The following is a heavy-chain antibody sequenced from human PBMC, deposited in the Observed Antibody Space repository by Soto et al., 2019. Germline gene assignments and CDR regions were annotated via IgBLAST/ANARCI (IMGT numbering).Heavy chain of an antibody. J-gene: IGHJ5*02. CDR3: ARHNSQWPNWFDP. V-gene: IGHV1-18*01. CDR2: ISAYDGNT. D-gene: IGHD1-1*01. CDR1: GYTFTSYG. Sequence: QVQLVQSGAEVKKPGASVKVSCKASGYTFTSYGISWVRQAPGQGLEWMGWISAYDGNTNYAQKLQGRVTTTTDTTTSTAYLDLRSLRSDDTAVYYCARHNSQWPNWFDPWGQGTLDTVSS.